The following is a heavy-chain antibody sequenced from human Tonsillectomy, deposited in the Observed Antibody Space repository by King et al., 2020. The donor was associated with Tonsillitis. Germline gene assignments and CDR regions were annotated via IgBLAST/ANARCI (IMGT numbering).Heavy chain of an antibody. CDR2: ISWNSTSI. CDR3: AKAWYNSGWCVGFDC. CDR1: GFTFDDFA. Sequence: EGQLVESGGGLVQPGRSLRLSCAASGFTFDDFAMHWVRQGPGKGLEWVAGISWNSTSINYADSVKGRFTISRDNAKNDVYLQMNSLRAEDTAFYYCAKAWYNSGWCVGFDCWGPGTLVTVSS. J-gene: IGHJ4*02. V-gene: IGHV3-9*01. D-gene: IGHD6-19*01.